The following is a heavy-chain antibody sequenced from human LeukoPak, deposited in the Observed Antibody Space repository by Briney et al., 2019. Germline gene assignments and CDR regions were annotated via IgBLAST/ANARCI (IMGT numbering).Heavy chain of an antibody. CDR3: ARDKDTGAVAGTFDN. CDR1: GYRFDYFG. J-gene: IGHJ4*02. CDR2: IGVYNGHT. V-gene: IGHV1-18*01. Sequence: ASVKVSCKSSGYRFDYFGLSWERQASGRGLEWMVWIGVYNGHTKYAENLQGRVTLTTDTSTSTAYMELSSLRSDDTAVYYCARDKDTGAVAGTFDNWGQGTLVTVSS. D-gene: IGHD6-19*01.